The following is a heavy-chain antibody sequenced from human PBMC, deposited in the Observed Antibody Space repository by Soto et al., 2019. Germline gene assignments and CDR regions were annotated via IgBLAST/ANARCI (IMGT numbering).Heavy chain of an antibody. CDR2: VYYSGST. V-gene: IGHV4-30-4*01. CDR1: GGSISSGDYY. J-gene: IGHJ5*02. CDR3: SIRGSMDLWSVSAGFDP. Sequence: SETLSLTCTVSGGSISSGDYYWSWIRQPPGKGLEWIGYVYYSGSTYYNPSLKSRVTISVDTSKNQFSLKLSSVTAADTAVYYCSIRGSMDLWSVSAGFDPWGQGTLVTVSS. D-gene: IGHD3-3*01.